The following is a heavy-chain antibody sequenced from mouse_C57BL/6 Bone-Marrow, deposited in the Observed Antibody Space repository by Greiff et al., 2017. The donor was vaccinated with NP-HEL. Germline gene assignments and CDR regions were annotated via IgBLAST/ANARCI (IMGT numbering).Heavy chain of an antibody. V-gene: IGHV5-16*01. J-gene: IGHJ4*01. CDR1: GFTFSDYY. CDR3: ARIYYGHDEGAMDY. Sequence: EVQRVESEGGLVQPGSSMKLSCTASGFTFSDYYMAWVRQVPEKGLEWVANINYDGSSPYYLDSLKSRFIISRDNAKNILYLQMSSLKSEDTATYYCARIYYGHDEGAMDYWGQGTSVTVSS. CDR2: INYDGSSP. D-gene: IGHD2-1*01.